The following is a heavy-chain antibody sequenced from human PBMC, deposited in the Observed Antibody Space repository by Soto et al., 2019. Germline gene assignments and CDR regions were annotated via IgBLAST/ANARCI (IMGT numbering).Heavy chain of an antibody. Sequence: QPGGSLRLSCAASGFSISHYWMSWVRQAPGKGLVWVSRVKSDGTTTTYADFAKGRFIISRDNTKNTLYLQMNSLRVEDTAMYYCARSVFPWGQGTLVTVSS. V-gene: IGHV3-74*03. CDR1: GFSISHYW. CDR2: VKSDGTTT. J-gene: IGHJ5*02. CDR3: ARSVFP.